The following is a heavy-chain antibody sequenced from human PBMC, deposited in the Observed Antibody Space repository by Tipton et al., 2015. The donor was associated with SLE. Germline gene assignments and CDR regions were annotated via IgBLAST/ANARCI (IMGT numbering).Heavy chain of an antibody. V-gene: IGHV4-30-4*01. CDR1: GGSISSGDYY. D-gene: IGHD3-22*01. J-gene: IGHJ6*02. Sequence: TLSLTCTVSGGSISSGDYYWSWIRQPPGKGLEWFGEINHSGSANYNPSLKSQVTISVDTSKNQFSLKLSSVTAADTAVYYCARGRIVVVASYYYGMDVWGQGTTATVSS. CDR3: ARGRIVVVASYYYGMDV. CDR2: INHSGSA.